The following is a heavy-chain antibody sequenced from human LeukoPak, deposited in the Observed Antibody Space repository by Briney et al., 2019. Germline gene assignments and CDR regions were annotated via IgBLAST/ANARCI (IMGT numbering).Heavy chain of an antibody. V-gene: IGHV4-30-4*08. CDR3: ARTSLGGAWFDP. CDR2: IYYNEST. Sequence: SQTLSLTCTVSGGSISSGDYYWSWIRQPPGKGLEGIGYIYYNESTYYNPSPKSRVTISVDTSKNQFSLKLSSVTAADTAVYYCARTSLGGAWFDPWGQGTLVTVSP. CDR1: GGSISSGDYY. D-gene: IGHD3-10*01. J-gene: IGHJ5*02.